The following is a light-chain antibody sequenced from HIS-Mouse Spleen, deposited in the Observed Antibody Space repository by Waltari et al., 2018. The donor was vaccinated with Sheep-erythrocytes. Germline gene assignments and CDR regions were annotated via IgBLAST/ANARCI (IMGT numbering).Light chain of an antibody. CDR1: ISAVGGYHY. J-gene: IGLJ3*02. CDR3: SSYAGSNNWV. Sequence: QSAMTQPPSASGSPGQSVTISCTGTISAVGGYHYVSWYQQHPGKAPKLMIYEVSKRPSGVPDRFSGSKSGNTASLTVSGLQAEDEADYYCSSYAGSNNWVFGGGTKLTVL. CDR2: EVS. V-gene: IGLV2-8*01.